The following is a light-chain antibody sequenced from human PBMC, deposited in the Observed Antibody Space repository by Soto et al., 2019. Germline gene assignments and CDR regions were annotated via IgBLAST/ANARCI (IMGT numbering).Light chain of an antibody. J-gene: IGKJ1*01. CDR2: GAS. CDR1: ESVSTY. CDR3: QQPWT. Sequence: EVAMTQSPATLSVSPGERSTLSCRASESVSTYLAWYQQKPGQAPRLLIYGASSRAAGIPDRFSGGGTETDFTLTISRLEPEDFAVYYCQQPWTFGQGTKVDIK. V-gene: IGKV3-20*01.